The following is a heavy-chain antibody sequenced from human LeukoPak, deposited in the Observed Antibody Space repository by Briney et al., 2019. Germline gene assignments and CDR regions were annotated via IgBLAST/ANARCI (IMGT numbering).Heavy chain of an antibody. CDR1: GFTVSDNS. Sequence: PGGSLRLSCTVSGFTVSDNSMSWVRQAPGKGLEWVSYISSSGSTIYYADSVKGRFTISRDNAKNSLYLQMNSLRAEDTAVYYCAELGITMIGGVWGKGTTVTISS. CDR2: ISSSGSTI. D-gene: IGHD3-10*02. CDR3: AELGITMIGGV. J-gene: IGHJ6*04. V-gene: IGHV3-11*04.